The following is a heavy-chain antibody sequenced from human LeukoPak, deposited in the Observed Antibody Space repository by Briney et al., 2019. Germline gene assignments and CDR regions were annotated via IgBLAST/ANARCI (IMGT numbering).Heavy chain of an antibody. D-gene: IGHD3-3*01. J-gene: IGHJ3*02. Sequence: SQTLSLTCAVSGGSISSGGYSWSWIRQPPGKGLEWIGYIYYSGSTYYNPSLKSRVTVSVDTSKNQFSLKLSSVTAAGTGVYYCARDFHSGEPRGWWLLWRGEGHDAFDIWGQGTMVTVSS. CDR3: ARDFHSGEPRGWWLLWRGEGHDAFDI. V-gene: IGHV4-30-4*07. CDR2: IYYSGST. CDR1: GGSISSGGYS.